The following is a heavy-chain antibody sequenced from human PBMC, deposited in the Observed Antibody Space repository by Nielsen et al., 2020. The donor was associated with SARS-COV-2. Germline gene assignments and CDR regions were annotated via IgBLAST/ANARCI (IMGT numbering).Heavy chain of an antibody. Sequence: GESLKISCAASGFTFSSYWMHWVRQAPGKGLVWVSRINSDGSSTSYADSVKGRFTISRDNAKNTLYLQMNSLRAEDTAVYYCVVTRVYWGQGTLVTVSS. CDR1: GFTFSSYW. CDR3: VVTRVY. J-gene: IGHJ4*02. CDR2: INSDGSST. V-gene: IGHV3-74*01. D-gene: IGHD4-23*01.